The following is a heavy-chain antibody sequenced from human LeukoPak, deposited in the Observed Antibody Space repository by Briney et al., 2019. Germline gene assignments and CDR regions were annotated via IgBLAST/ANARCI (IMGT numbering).Heavy chain of an antibody. CDR3: ARAHCSSTSCYAWGSSWSLDY. CDR2: INPNSGGT. Sequence: AASVKVSCKASGYTFTGYNMHWVRQAPGQGLEWMGWINPNSGGTNYAQKFQGRVTMTRNTSISTAYMELRSLRSDDTAVYYCARAHCSSTSCYAWGSSWSLDYWGQGTLVTVSS. J-gene: IGHJ4*02. D-gene: IGHD2-2*01. CDR1: GYTFTGYN. V-gene: IGHV1-2*02.